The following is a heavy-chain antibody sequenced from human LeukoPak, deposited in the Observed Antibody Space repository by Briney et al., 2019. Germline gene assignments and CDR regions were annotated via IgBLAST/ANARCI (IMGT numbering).Heavy chain of an antibody. Sequence: PSETLSLTCTVSGGSISSGGYYWSWIRQHPGKGLEWIGYIYYSGSTYYNPSLKSRVTISVDTSKNQLSLKLSSVTAADTAVYYCARSWADFWSGPYYFDYWGQGTLVTVSS. CDR2: IYYSGST. CDR3: ARSWADFWSGPYYFDY. V-gene: IGHV4-31*03. CDR1: GGSISSGGYY. J-gene: IGHJ4*02. D-gene: IGHD3-3*01.